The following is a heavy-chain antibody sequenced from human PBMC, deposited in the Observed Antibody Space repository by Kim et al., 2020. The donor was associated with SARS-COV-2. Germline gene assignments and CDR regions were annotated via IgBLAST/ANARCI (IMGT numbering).Heavy chain of an antibody. J-gene: IGHJ3*02. Sequence: GSVKGRFTISRENAKNSLYLQMNSLRARDTAVYYCARVGEYSSSSGAFDIWGQGTMVTVSS. CDR3: ARVGEYSSSSGAFDI. V-gene: IGHV3-13*01. D-gene: IGHD6-6*01.